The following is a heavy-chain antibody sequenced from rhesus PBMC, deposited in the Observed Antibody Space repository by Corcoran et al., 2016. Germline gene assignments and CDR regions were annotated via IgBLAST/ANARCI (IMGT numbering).Heavy chain of an antibody. V-gene: IGHV4-122*02. CDR2: FPSSWST. CDR1: GGSISSGYYY. CDR3: AREPPYWYFDL. J-gene: IGHJ2*01. Sequence: QVQLQESGPGLVKPSETLSLSCAVSGGSISSGYYYWSWIRQPPGQGLEWIGYFPSSWSTSTHPALNSRLPISRDPSKNQFSLKLSSGTAADTALYYGAREPPYWYFDLWGPGTPITISS.